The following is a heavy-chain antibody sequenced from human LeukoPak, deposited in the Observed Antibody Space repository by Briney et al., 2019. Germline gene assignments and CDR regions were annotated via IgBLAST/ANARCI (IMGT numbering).Heavy chain of an antibody. Sequence: GGSLRLSCVVSGFTFSTYWMHWVRQGPGKGLVWVSRIDSSGSGTLYADSVRGRFTVSRDNAKNTLFLQMNSLRVEDTAMYYCARVRSEYSSSSPPDYWGQGTLVTVSS. J-gene: IGHJ4*02. CDR3: ARVRSEYSSSSPPDY. D-gene: IGHD6-6*01. V-gene: IGHV3-74*01. CDR1: GFTFSTYW. CDR2: IDSSGSGT.